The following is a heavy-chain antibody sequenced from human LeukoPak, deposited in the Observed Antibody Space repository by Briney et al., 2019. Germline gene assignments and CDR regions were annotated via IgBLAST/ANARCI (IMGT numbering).Heavy chain of an antibody. V-gene: IGHV3-48*01. Sequence: GGSLRLSCAASGFTFSSYSMNWVRQAPGKGLEWVSYISSSSSTIYYADSVKGRFTISRDNAKNSLYLQMNSLRAEDTAVYYCARDSGPYYYGSGSPNWYFDLWGRGTLVTVSS. D-gene: IGHD3-10*01. CDR1: GFTFSSYS. CDR2: ISSSSSTI. J-gene: IGHJ2*01. CDR3: ARDSGPYYYGSGSPNWYFDL.